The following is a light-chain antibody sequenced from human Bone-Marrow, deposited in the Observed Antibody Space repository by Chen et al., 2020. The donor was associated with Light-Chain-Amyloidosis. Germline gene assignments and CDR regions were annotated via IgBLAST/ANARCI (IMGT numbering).Light chain of an antibody. CDR2: WAS. CDR3: QQYYSTPYT. CDR1: PSVLYSSNNKNY. Sequence: DIVMTQSPDSLAVSLGERATINCKSSPSVLYSSNNKNYLAWYQQKPGQPPKLLIYWASTRESGVPDRFSGGGSGTDFTLTISSLQAEDVAVYYCQQYYSTPYTFGQGTKLEIK. V-gene: IGKV4-1*01. J-gene: IGKJ2*01.